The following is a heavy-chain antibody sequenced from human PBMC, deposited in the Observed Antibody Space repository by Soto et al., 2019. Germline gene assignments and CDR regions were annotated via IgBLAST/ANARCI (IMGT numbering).Heavy chain of an antibody. J-gene: IGHJ5*02. CDR2: IYYSGST. CDR3: ARYSPELWFGELSWFDP. Sequence: QLQLQESGPGLVKPSETLSLTCTVSGGSISSSSYYWGWIRQPPGTGLEWIGSIYYSGSTYYNPSRKGRVTISLATSKSQFSLKLSSVTAADTAVYYCARYSPELWFGELSWFDPWGQGTLVTVSS. D-gene: IGHD3-10*01. CDR1: GGSISSSSYY. V-gene: IGHV4-39*01.